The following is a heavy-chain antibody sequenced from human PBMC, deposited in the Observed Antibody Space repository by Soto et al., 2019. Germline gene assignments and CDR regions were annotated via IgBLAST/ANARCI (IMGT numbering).Heavy chain of an antibody. J-gene: IGHJ4*02. Sequence: PSETLSLTCAVSGYSISSGYYWGWIRQPPGKGLEWIGSIYHSGSTYYNPSLKSRVTISVDTSKNQFSLKLSSVTAADTAVYYCARDIPDRGYSYGYVRNWGQGTLVTVSS. D-gene: IGHD5-18*01. V-gene: IGHV4-38-2*02. CDR3: ARDIPDRGYSYGYVRN. CDR2: IYHSGST. CDR1: GYSISSGYY.